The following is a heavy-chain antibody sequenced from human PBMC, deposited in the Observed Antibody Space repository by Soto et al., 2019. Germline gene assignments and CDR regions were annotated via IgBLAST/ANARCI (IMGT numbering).Heavy chain of an antibody. D-gene: IGHD3-16*02. CDR1: GYSISSGYY. CDR3: ARGGGISAHDDY. J-gene: IGHJ4*02. V-gene: IGHV4-38-2*01. Sequence: SETLSLTCAVSGYSISSGYYWGWIRQPPGKGLEWIGSVYHSVSPYYNPSLKSRVTISVDTSKNQFSLKLSSVTAADTAVYYCARGGGISAHDDYWGQGTLVTVSS. CDR2: VYHSVSP.